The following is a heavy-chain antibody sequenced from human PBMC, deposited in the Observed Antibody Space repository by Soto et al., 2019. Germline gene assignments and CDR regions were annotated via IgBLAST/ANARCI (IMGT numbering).Heavy chain of an antibody. CDR2: ISSNSACI. J-gene: IGHJ5*02. V-gene: IGHV3-21*01. CDR3: TRDASRDSSARGWFDP. D-gene: IGHD6-13*01. CDR1: GFTFRSFT. Sequence: GGSLRLSCAASGFTFRSFTMNWVRQAPGKGLEWVSTISSNSACIYYTDALRGRFTVSRDNAKNSLHLQMNSLRAEDTAVYYCTRDASRDSSARGWFDPWGPGTLVTVSS.